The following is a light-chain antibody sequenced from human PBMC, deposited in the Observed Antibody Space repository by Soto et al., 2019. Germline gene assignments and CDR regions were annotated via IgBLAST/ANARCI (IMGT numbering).Light chain of an antibody. CDR2: NVN. CDR3: SSYTSSDTWV. Sequence: QSALTHPASVSGFPGQSITISCTGTSSDLGDYNSVSWYQHHPDKAPKLMIYNVNYRPSGVSNRFSGYKSGNTASLTISGLQAEDEADYYCSSYTSSDTWVFGGGTQLTVL. V-gene: IGLV2-14*03. CDR1: SSDLGDYNS. J-gene: IGLJ7*01.